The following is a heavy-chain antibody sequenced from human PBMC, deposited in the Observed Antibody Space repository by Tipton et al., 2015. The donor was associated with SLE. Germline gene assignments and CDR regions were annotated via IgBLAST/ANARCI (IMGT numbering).Heavy chain of an antibody. J-gene: IGHJ4*02. D-gene: IGHD3-10*01. V-gene: IGHV3-30*19. CDR1: GFTFSSYG. CDR3: TSSSIPSTHYSHYFSV. CDR2: TSDDESKK. Sequence: SLRLSCAASGFTFSSYGMHWVRQVPGKGLEWVAVTSDDESKKFSADSLKDRFFISRDNSKSTLYLQMNNLRPEDTAVYYCTSSSIPSTHYSHYFSVWDQGTQVTVSS.